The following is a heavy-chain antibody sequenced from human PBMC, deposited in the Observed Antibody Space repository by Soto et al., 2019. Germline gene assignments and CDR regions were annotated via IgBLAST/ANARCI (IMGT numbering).Heavy chain of an antibody. V-gene: IGHV1-18*04. Sequence: QIRLEQSESEVKKPGASVRVSCKASGCTFTSYGFCWVRQAPGQGLEWMGGVIAYNGASNLAEKFQGRVTMTTDTTTATRYLHLRRLPTDNTAGYYCARRSPLGASYKHDLCKGRLDTWGRGT. CDR2: VIAYNGAS. CDR1: GCTFTSYG. D-gene: IGHD2-2*03. J-gene: IGHJ5*01. CDR3: ARRSPLGASYKHDLCKGRLDT.